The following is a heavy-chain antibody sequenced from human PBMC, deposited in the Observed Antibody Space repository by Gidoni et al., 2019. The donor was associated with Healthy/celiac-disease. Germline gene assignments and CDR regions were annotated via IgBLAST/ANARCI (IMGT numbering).Heavy chain of an antibody. CDR2: ISSSSSYK. CDR1: GFTFSSYS. Sequence: EVQLVESGGGLVKPGGSLRLSCAASGFTFSSYSMNWVRQAPGKGLEWVSSISSSSSYKYYADSVKGRFTISRDNAKNSLYLQMNSLRAEDTAVYYCGFNLVGSSGRYWGQGTLVTVSS. J-gene: IGHJ4*02. V-gene: IGHV3-21*01. CDR3: GFNLVGSSGRY. D-gene: IGHD6-25*01.